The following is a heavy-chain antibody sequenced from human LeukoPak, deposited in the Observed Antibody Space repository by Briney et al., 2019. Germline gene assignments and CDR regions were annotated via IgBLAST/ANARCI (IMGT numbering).Heavy chain of an antibody. CDR2: INSDGSST. V-gene: IGHV3-74*01. J-gene: IGHJ4*02. Sequence: GGSLRLSCAASGFTFSSYWMHWVRQAPGKGLVWVSRINSDGSSTSYADSVKGRFTISRDNAKNSLYLQMNSLRAEDTAVYYCARGGEGATTLDYWGQGTLVTVSS. CDR3: ARGGEGATTLDY. D-gene: IGHD1-26*01. CDR1: GFTFSSYW.